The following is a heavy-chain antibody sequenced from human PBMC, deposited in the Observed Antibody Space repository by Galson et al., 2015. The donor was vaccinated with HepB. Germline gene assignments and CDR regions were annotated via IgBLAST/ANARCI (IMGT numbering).Heavy chain of an antibody. CDR1: GYNFPNYW. CDR3: ARLGGIEGATPENFDS. CDR2: IHPGESDT. J-gene: IGHJ4*02. D-gene: IGHD1-26*01. V-gene: IGHV5-51*01. Sequence: QSGAEVKKPGQSLKISCQTSGYNFPNYWIGWVRQVPGKGLEWMGIIHPGESDTNFSPSFQDQVTISADKSINTAYLQWSSLRVSDTAMYFCARLGGIEGATPENFDSWGRGTLVTVSS.